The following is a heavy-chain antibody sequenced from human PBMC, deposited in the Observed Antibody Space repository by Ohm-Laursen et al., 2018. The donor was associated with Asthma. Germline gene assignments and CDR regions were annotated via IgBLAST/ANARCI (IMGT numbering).Heavy chain of an antibody. CDR1: GGSIGSDDYY. CDR2: IYHSVST. CDR3: ARGVGIYYGAGAIDS. Sequence: SDTLSLTCTVSGGSIGSDDYYWSWIRQPPGKGLEWIGYIYHSVSTYYSPSLKSRVTISGDTSKNQFSLRLSSVTAADTAVYYCARGVGIYYGAGAIDSWGQGTLVTVSS. J-gene: IGHJ4*02. V-gene: IGHV4-30-4*02. D-gene: IGHD4/OR15-4a*01.